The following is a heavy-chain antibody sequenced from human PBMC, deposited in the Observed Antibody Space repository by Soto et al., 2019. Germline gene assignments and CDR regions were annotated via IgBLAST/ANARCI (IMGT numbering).Heavy chain of an antibody. V-gene: IGHV4-59*08. J-gene: IGHJ6*02. CDR2: IYYSGST. Sequence: SETLSLTCTVSGGSINSYYWSWIRQPPGKGLEWIGYIYYSGSTNYNPSLKSRVTISVDTSKNQFSLKLSSVTAADTAVYYCARHIWFGESQYGMDVWGQGTTVTVSS. D-gene: IGHD3-10*01. CDR1: GGSINSYY. CDR3: ARHIWFGESQYGMDV.